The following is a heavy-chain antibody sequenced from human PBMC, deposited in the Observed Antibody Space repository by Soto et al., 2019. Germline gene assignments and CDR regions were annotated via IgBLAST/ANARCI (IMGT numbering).Heavy chain of an antibody. CDR3: AKDHADCSGGDCHYYYYYYGLDV. J-gene: IGHJ6*02. V-gene: IGHV3-30*18. D-gene: IGHD2-15*01. CDR1: GFTFSSYG. Sequence: PGGSLRLSCAASGFTFSSYGRHWVRQAPGKGLEWVAVISYDENNKYYADSVKGRFTISRDNSTNTLYLQMISLRADDTAVYYCAKDHADCSGGDCHYYYYYYGLDVWGQGATVTVSS. CDR2: ISYDENNK.